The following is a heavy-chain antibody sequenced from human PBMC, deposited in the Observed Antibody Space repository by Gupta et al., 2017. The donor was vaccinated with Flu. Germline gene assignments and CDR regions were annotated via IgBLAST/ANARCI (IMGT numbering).Heavy chain of an antibody. CDR1: GFTFSSYW. Sequence: EVQLVESGGGLVQPGGSLTLSCGTSGFTFSSYWMHWVRQTPGNGLVWVSRISNDGTTIHYADSVEGRFTISRDNAKMTLYLQMNDLRAEDTAVYYCARDQTVAGPSTYDYWGQGILVTVSA. J-gene: IGHJ4*02. CDR3: ARDQTVAGPSTYDY. D-gene: IGHD6-19*01. V-gene: IGHV3-74*01. CDR2: ISNDGTTI.